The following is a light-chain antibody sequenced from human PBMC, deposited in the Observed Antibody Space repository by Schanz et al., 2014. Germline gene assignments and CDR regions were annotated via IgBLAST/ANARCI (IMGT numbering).Light chain of an antibody. CDR3: QQYGSSPPCT. J-gene: IGKJ2*02. CDR2: GAS. CDR1: QSVSSTY. Sequence: EIVLTQSPGTLSLSPGERATLSCRASQSVSSTYLAWYQQRPGQAPRLLIYGASSRATGIPDRFSGSGSGTDFTLTISRLEPEDCALYYFQQYGSSPPCTFGQGTKLEIK. V-gene: IGKV3-20*01.